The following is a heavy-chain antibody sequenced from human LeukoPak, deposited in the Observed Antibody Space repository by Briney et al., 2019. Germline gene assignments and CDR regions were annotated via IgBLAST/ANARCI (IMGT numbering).Heavy chain of an antibody. J-gene: IGHJ3*02. CDR2: MNPNSGHT. CDR1: GYTFTSHD. V-gene: IGHV1-8*01. Sequence: ASVKVSCEASGYTFTSHDVNWLRQATGQGLEWLGWMNPNSGHTGFAQKFQGRVTMTRDTSISTAYMELSSLRSEDTAMYYCAMYHYDSSGPYVGAFDIWGQGTMVTVSS. CDR3: AMYHYDSSGPYVGAFDI. D-gene: IGHD3-22*01.